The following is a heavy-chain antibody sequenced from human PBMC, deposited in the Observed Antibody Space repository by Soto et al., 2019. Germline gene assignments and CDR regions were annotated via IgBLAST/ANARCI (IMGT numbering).Heavy chain of an antibody. CDR2: IYYSGYT. V-gene: IGHV4-59*08. D-gene: IGHD3-10*01. CDR1: GGSISSYY. CDR3: ARHFHYGSGSYYRWQSWFDP. J-gene: IGHJ5*02. Sequence: QVQLQESGPGLVKPSETLSLTCTVSGGSISSYYWSWIRQPTGKGLEWIGYIYYSGYTNCNPSLKRRVNISVDTSKKQFSLKLSSVTAADTAVYYCARHFHYGSGSYYRWQSWFDPWGQGTLVTVSS.